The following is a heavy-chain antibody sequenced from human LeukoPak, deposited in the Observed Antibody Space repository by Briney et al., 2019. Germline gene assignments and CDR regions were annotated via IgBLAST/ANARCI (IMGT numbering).Heavy chain of an antibody. CDR2: IYTSGST. J-gene: IGHJ4*02. CDR1: GGSISSGSYY. D-gene: IGHD3-22*01. CDR3: ARGSVTMIVVAGRD. Sequence: PSETLSLTCTVSGGSISSGSYYWSWIRQPAGKGLEWIGRIYTSGSTNYNPSLKSRVTISVDTSKNQFSLKLSSVTAADTAVYYCARGSVTMIVVAGRDWGQGTLVTVSS. V-gene: IGHV4-61*02.